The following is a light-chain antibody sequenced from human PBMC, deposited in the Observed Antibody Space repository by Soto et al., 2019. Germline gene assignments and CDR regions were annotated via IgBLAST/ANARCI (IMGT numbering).Light chain of an antibody. CDR3: QAWDSSIVV. CDR2: QDS. V-gene: IGLV3-1*01. CDR1: KLGDKY. J-gene: IGLJ2*01. Sequence: ELTQPPSVSVSPGQTASITCSGDKLGDKYACWYQQKPGQSPVLVIYQDSKRPSGIPERFSGSNSGNTATLTISGTQAMDEADYYCQAWDSSIVVFGGGTKVTVL.